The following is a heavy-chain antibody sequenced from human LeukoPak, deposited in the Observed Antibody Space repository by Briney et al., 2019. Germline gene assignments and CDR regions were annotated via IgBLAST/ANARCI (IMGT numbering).Heavy chain of an antibody. CDR2: IIPILGVA. CDR3: ARGYFWYGDSKSMMKFDYGD. Sequence: GSSVKVSCKASGGTFSSYAIIWVRQAPGQGLEWMGRIIPILGVANYAQKFQGRVTITADKSTSTAYMELSSLRSEDTAVYYCARGYFWYGDSKSMMKFDYGDWGQGTLVTVSS. D-gene: IGHD4-17*01. V-gene: IGHV1-69*04. CDR1: GGTFSSYA. J-gene: IGHJ4*02.